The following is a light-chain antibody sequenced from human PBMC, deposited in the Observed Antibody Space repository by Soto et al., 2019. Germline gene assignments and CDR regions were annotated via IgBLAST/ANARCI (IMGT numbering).Light chain of an antibody. V-gene: IGLV1-51*02. Sequence: QSVLTQPPSVSAAPGQKVTISCSGSSSNIENNYVSWYQQLPGTAPKLLIYEDTTRPSGIPDRFSGSKSGTSATLGITGIQTGDEADYYCATWDSSLSAGVFGTGTKVTVL. J-gene: IGLJ1*01. CDR1: SSNIENNY. CDR3: ATWDSSLSAGV. CDR2: EDT.